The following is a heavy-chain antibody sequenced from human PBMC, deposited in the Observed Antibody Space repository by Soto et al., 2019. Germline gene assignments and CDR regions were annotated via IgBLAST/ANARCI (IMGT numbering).Heavy chain of an antibody. J-gene: IGHJ5*02. D-gene: IGHD3-10*01. Sequence: ASVKVSCKTSGYTFTAFYIHWVRQAPGQGLEWMGWTSPTTGGTSHAQNFQGRVTMTRDTSISTAYMELNRLRADDTAVYYCTRDAISMVRGTDNWFDPWGQGTLVTVSS. CDR2: TSPTTGGT. CDR3: TRDAISMVRGTDNWFDP. CDR1: GYTFTAFY. V-gene: IGHV1-2*02.